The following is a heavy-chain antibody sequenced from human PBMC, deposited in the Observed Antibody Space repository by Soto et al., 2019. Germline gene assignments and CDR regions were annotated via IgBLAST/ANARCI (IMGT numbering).Heavy chain of an antibody. CDR1: AGSFSGYY. CDR3: ATGLAARGDLQNWFDP. V-gene: IGHV4-34*01. Sequence: PSETLSLTCPVYAGSFSGYYWSWIRQPPGKGLEWIGEINHSGSTNYNPSLKSRVTLSVDTSKNQFSLKLSSVTAADTAVYYCATGLAARGDLQNWFDPCGEGTLVTVSS. J-gene: IGHJ5*02. D-gene: IGHD6-13*01. CDR2: INHSGST.